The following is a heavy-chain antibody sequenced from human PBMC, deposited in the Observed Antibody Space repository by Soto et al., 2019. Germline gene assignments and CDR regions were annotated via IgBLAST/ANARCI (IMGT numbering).Heavy chain of an antibody. Sequence: SVKVSCKASGGTFSSYAISRVRQAPGQGLEWVGGIIPIFGTANYAQKFQGRVTITADKSTSTAYMELSSLRSEDTAVYYCARNLRDTIFGVVINPFDPWGQGTLVTVSS. D-gene: IGHD3-3*01. CDR2: IIPIFGTA. J-gene: IGHJ5*02. CDR3: ARNLRDTIFGVVINPFDP. V-gene: IGHV1-69*06. CDR1: GGTFSSYA.